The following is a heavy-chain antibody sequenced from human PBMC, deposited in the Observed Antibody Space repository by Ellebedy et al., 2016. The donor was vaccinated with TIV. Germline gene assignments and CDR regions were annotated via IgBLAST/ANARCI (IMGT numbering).Heavy chain of an antibody. D-gene: IGHD4-17*01. CDR2: ISWNSGSI. CDR3: ARWPSGDAPLDY. Sequence: SLKISCAASGFTFDDYAMHWVRQAPGKGLEWVSSISWNSGSIGYADSVKGRFTISRDNSKNTLYLQMNSLRAEDTAVYYCARWPSGDAPLDYWGQGTLVTVSS. CDR1: GFTFDDYA. J-gene: IGHJ4*02. V-gene: IGHV3-9*01.